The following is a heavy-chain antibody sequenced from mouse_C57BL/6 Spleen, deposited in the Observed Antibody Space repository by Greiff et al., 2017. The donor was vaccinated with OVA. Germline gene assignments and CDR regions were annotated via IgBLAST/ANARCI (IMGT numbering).Heavy chain of an antibody. J-gene: IGHJ2*01. CDR3: ARGDYGGFDY. CDR2: IYPGDGDT. Sequence: VQLQQSGPELVKPGASVKISCTASGYAFSSSWMNWVKQRPGKGLEWIGRIYPGDGDTNYNGKFKGKGTLTADKSSSTAYLQLSSLTSEDSAVYFCARGDYGGFDYWGQGTTLTVSS. V-gene: IGHV1-82*01. CDR1: GYAFSSSW. D-gene: IGHD1-1*02.